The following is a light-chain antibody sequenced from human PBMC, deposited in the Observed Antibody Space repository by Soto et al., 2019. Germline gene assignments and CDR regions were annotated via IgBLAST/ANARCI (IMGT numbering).Light chain of an antibody. CDR3: QQYSSSPVT. Sequence: ETVLTQSPATLSLSPGERATLSCRASRSISTYLAWYQQKPGQAPRLLIYGASSRAPGIPDRFSGSGYGTDFSLTISRLEPEDFAVYFCQQYSSSPVTFGQGTKVDIK. J-gene: IGKJ1*01. CDR2: GAS. CDR1: RSISTY. V-gene: IGKV3-20*01.